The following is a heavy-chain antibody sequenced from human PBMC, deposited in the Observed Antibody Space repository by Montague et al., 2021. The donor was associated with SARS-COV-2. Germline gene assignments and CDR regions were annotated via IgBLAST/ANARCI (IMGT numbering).Heavy chain of an antibody. CDR1: GFTFSSYS. CDR3: ARGKYQLILYDTGMDV. CDR2: ISSSSSYI. Sequence: SLRLSCAASGFTFSSYSMNWVRQAPGKGLEWVSSISSSSSYIYYADSVKGRFTISRDNAKNSLYLQMNSLRAEDTAVYYCARGKYQLILYDTGMDVWGQGTTVTVSS. V-gene: IGHV3-21*01. J-gene: IGHJ6*02. D-gene: IGHD2-2*01.